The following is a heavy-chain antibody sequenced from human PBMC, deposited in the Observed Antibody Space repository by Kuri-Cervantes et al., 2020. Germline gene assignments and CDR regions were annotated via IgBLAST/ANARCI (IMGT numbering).Heavy chain of an antibody. CDR3: AKDRDYSNLFDP. J-gene: IGHJ5*02. D-gene: IGHD4-11*01. Sequence: GGSLRLSCAASGFTFSSYAMSWVRQAPGKGLEWVAFIRYDGSNKYYADSVQGRFTISRDNSKNTLYLQMNSLRAEDTAVYYCAKDRDYSNLFDPWGQGALVTVSS. CDR1: GFTFSSYA. V-gene: IGHV3-30*02. CDR2: IRYDGSNK.